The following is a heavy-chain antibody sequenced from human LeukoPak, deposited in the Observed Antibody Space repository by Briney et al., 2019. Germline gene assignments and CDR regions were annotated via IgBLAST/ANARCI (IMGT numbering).Heavy chain of an antibody. CDR3: AKDIISVAGTHDAFDI. CDR2: ISGSGGST. D-gene: IGHD6-19*01. CDR1: GFTFSSYA. V-gene: IGHV3-23*01. Sequence: GGSLRLSCAASGFTFSSYAMSWVRQAPGKGLEWVSAISGSGGSTYYADSVKGRFTISRDNSKNTLCLQMNSLRAEDTAVYYCAKDIISVAGTHDAFDIWCQGTMVAVSS. J-gene: IGHJ3*02.